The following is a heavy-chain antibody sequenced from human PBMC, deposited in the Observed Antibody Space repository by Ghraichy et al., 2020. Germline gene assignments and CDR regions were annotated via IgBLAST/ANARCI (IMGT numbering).Heavy chain of an antibody. CDR1: GGSISNTSHY. V-gene: IGHV4-39*01. J-gene: IGHJ4*02. CDR3: ASRQLDRTSWYPPFNH. CDR2: IYYSGST. Sequence: SQTLSLTCTVTGGSISNTSHYWGWIRQPPGKGLEWIGSIYYSGSTYRNPSLKSRVTLSVVTSKNKLSLTLSSVTAADTAMYYCASRQLDRTSWYPPFNHWGQGTLVTVSS. D-gene: IGHD6-13*01.